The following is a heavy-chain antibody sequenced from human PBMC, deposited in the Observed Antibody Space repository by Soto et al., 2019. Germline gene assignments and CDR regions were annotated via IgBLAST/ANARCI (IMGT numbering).Heavy chain of an antibody. Sequence: GASVKVSCKASGHTFTGYYMHWVRQAPGQGLEWMGWINPNSGGTNYAQKFQGWVTMTRDTSISTAYMELSRLRSDDTAVYYCATTTVAAYPYYFDYWGQGTLVNVSS. CDR1: GHTFTGYY. CDR2: INPNSGGT. D-gene: IGHD6-19*01. J-gene: IGHJ4*02. CDR3: ATTTVAAYPYYFDY. V-gene: IGHV1-2*04.